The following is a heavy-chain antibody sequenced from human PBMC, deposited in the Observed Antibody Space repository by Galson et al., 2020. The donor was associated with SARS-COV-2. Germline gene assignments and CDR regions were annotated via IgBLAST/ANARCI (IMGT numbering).Heavy chain of an antibody. CDR3: ARNAHDSSSWYDY. V-gene: IGHV2-26*02. D-gene: IGHD6-13*01. J-gene: IGHJ4*02. Sequence: SGPTLVKPTETLTLTCTVSGFSLSNARMGVSWIRQPPGKALEWLAHIFSNDKESYSTSLKSRLTISKDTSKSQVVLTMTNMDPVDTGTYYCARNAHDSSSWYDYWGQGTLVTVSS. CDR2: IFSNDKE. CDR1: GFSLSNARMG.